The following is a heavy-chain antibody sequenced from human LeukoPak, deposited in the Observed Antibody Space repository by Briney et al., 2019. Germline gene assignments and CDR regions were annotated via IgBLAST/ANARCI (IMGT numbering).Heavy chain of an antibody. D-gene: IGHD5-18*01. V-gene: IGHV1-69*13. CDR3: ASWAMDDVEDYYYYGMDV. Sequence: ASVKVSCKASGGTFSSYAISWVRQAPGQGLEWMGGIIPIFGTANYTQKFQGRVTITADESTSTAYMELSSLRSEDTAVYYCASWAMDDVEDYYYYGMDVWGQGTTVTVSS. CDR1: GGTFSSYA. J-gene: IGHJ6*02. CDR2: IIPIFGTA.